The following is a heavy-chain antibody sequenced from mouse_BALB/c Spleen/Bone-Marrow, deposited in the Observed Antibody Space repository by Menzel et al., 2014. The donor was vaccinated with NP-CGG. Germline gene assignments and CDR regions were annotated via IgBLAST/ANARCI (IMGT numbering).Heavy chain of an antibody. CDR2: IDPFNGDT. V-gene: IGHV1S135*01. Sequence: EVKLQESGPELMKPGASVKISCKASGYSFTSYYMHWVKQSHGKSLEWIGYIDPFNGDTNYNQKFKGKATLTVDKSSSTAYMHLSSLTSEDSAVYYCARRVITTGPGFAYWGQGTLVTVSA. J-gene: IGHJ3*01. CDR1: GYSFTSYY. CDR3: ARRVITTGPGFAY. D-gene: IGHD2-4*01.